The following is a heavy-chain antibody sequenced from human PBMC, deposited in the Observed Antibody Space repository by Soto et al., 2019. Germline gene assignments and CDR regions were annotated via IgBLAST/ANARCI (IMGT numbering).Heavy chain of an antibody. CDR2: INPSGGST. J-gene: IGHJ4*02. D-gene: IGHD4-17*01. V-gene: IGHV1-46*01. CDR1: GYTFTSYY. Sequence: ASVKVSCKASGYTFTSYYMHWARQAPGQGLEWMGIINPSGGSTSYAQKFQGRVTMTRDTSTSTVYMELSSLRSEDTAVYYCARDLGDYGDYSRVWDYWGQGTLVTVSS. CDR3: ARDLGDYGDYSRVWDY.